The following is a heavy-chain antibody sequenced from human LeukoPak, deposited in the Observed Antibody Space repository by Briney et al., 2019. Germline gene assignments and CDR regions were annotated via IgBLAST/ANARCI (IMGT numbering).Heavy chain of an antibody. J-gene: IGHJ4*02. CDR2: ISWNSGSI. CDR1: GFTFDDYA. CDR3: AKGGRYSSGWDYFDY. Sequence: GGSLRLSCAASGFTFDDYAMHWVRQAPGKGLEWVSGISWNSGSIGYADSVKGRFTISRDNAKNSLYLQMSSLRAEDMALYYCAKGGRYSSGWDYFDYWGQGTLVTVSS. D-gene: IGHD6-19*01. V-gene: IGHV3-9*03.